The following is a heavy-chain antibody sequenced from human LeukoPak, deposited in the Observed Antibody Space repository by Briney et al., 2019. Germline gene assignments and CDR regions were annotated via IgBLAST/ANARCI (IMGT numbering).Heavy chain of an antibody. V-gene: IGHV1-18*01. CDR3: ARSRQAMYYYDSSSYYPFDY. J-gene: IGHJ4*02. D-gene: IGHD3-22*01. Sequence: GASVKVSCKASGYTFTSYGISWVRQAPGQGLEWMGWISAYNGNTNYAQKLQGRVTMTTDTSTSTAYMELRSLRSDDTAVYYCARSRQAMYYYDSSSYYPFDYWGQGTLVTVSS. CDR2: ISAYNGNT. CDR1: GYTFTSYG.